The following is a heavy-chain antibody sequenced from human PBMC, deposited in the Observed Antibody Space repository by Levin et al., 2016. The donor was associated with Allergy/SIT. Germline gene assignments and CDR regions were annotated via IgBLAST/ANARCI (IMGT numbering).Heavy chain of an antibody. J-gene: IGHJ4*02. CDR3: AKGSQQWLASDY. V-gene: IGHV3-23*01. CDR2: ISTAISSL. Sequence: GESLKISCSASKFTFSNYDMSWVRQAPGKRLEWVSTISTAISSLYYADSVKGRFTISRDDSKNTLYLEMDSLRAEDTAVYYCAKGSQQWLASDYWGQGTLVAVSS. CDR1: KFTFSNYD. D-gene: IGHD6-19*01.